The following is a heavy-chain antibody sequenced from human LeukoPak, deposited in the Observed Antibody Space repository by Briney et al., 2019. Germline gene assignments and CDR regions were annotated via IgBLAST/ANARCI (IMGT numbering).Heavy chain of an antibody. J-gene: IGHJ5*02. CDR1: GGSISSGDYY. Sequence: SQTLSLTCTVSGGSISSGDYYWSWIRQPPGKGLEWIGYIYYSGSTYYNPSLKSRVTISVDTSKNQFSLKLSSVTAADTAVYYCARGKGDFWSGYYNWFDPWGQGTLVTVSS. CDR2: IYYSGST. V-gene: IGHV4-30-4*08. D-gene: IGHD3-3*01. CDR3: ARGKGDFWSGYYNWFDP.